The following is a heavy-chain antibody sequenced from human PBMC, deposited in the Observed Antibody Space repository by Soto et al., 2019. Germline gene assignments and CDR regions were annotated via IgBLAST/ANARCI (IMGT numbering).Heavy chain of an antibody. CDR2: ISYDGSNK. V-gene: IGHV3-30*03. J-gene: IGHJ4*02. CDR1: GFTFSSYG. CDR3: ATTLGTDAPHGDY. Sequence: QVQLVESGGGVVQPGRSLRLSCAASGFTFSSYGMHWVRQAPGKGLEWVAVISYDGSNKYYADSLKGRFTISRDNSKNTLYLQMNSLRAEDTAVYYCATTLGTDAPHGDYWGQGTLVTVSS. D-gene: IGHD2-2*01.